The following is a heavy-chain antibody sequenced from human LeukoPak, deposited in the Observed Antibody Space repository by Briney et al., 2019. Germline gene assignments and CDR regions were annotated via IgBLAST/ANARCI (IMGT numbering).Heavy chain of an antibody. Sequence: SETLSLTCTVSGGSIGGYYWSWIRQHPGKGLEWIGYIYYSGSTYYNPSLKSRVTISVDTSKNQFSLKLSSVTAADTAVYYCARDIAVAGHFDYWGQGTLVTVSS. V-gene: IGHV4-31*03. D-gene: IGHD6-19*01. J-gene: IGHJ4*02. CDR1: GGSIGGYY. CDR2: IYYSGST. CDR3: ARDIAVAGHFDY.